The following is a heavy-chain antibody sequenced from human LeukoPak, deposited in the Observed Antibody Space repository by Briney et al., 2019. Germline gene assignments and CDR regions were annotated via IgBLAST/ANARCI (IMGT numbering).Heavy chain of an antibody. V-gene: IGHV3-23*01. Sequence: PGGSLRLSCAASGFTFSSYAMNWVRQAPGKGLEWVSGISGSGGSTYYADSVKGRFTISRDNSKNTLYLQMNSLRAEDTAIYYCAKSDDSSGYYYGIVYWGQGTLVTVSS. J-gene: IGHJ4*02. CDR3: AKSDDSSGYYYGIVY. D-gene: IGHD3-22*01. CDR1: GFTFSSYA. CDR2: ISGSGGST.